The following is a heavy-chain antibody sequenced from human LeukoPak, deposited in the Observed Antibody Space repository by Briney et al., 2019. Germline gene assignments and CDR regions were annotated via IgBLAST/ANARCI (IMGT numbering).Heavy chain of an antibody. CDR3: AREGRYYGSGSHRDGFDI. V-gene: IGHV3-53*01. Sequence: GGSLRLSCTVSGFTVSSNSMSWVRQAPGKGLEWVSFIYSGTTHYSDSVKGRFTISRDNSKNTLYLQMNSLRAEDTAVYYCAREGRYYGSGSHRDGFDIWGQGTMVTVSS. CDR2: IYSGTT. J-gene: IGHJ3*02. D-gene: IGHD3-10*01. CDR1: GFTVSSNS.